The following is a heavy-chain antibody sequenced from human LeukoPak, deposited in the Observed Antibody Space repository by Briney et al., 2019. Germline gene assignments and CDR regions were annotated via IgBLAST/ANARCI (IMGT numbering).Heavy chain of an antibody. CDR2: INHSGST. Sequence: SETLSLTCAVSGYSISSSNWWGWIRQPPGKGLEWIGEINHSGSTNYNPSLQSRVTISVDTSKNQFSLKLNSVTAADTAVYYCARDAPTAYCSGGSRYFDYWGQGTLVTVSS. D-gene: IGHD2-15*01. J-gene: IGHJ4*02. V-gene: IGHV4-28*03. CDR1: GYSISSSNW. CDR3: ARDAPTAYCSGGSRYFDY.